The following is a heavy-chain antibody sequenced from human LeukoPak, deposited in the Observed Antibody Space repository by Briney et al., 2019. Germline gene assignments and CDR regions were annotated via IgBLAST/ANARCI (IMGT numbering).Heavy chain of an antibody. CDR3: ARAPYGYSYGYGFYFDY. Sequence: PGGSLRLSCAVSGFTFSNYAMSWVRQPPGKGLDWVSCISGSGDSTYYADSVKGRFTISRDDSKDTAYLQLNSLRAEDTAVYYCARAPYGYSYGYGFYFDYWGQGTLVTVSS. D-gene: IGHD5-18*01. CDR2: ISGSGDST. V-gene: IGHV3-23*01. CDR1: GFTFSNYA. J-gene: IGHJ4*02.